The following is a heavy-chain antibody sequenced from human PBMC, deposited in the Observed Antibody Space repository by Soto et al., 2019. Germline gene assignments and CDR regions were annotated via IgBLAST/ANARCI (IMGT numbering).Heavy chain of an antibody. V-gene: IGHV1-46*03. J-gene: IGHJ6*02. Sequence: GASVKVSCKASGYTFTSYYMDWVRQAPGQGLEWMGIINPSGGSTSYAQKFQGRVTMTRDTSTSTVYMELSSLRSEDTAVYYCASELFYFYDCTYYYYVMDFWGQGTTVTVSS. CDR3: ASELFYFYDCTYYYYVMDF. D-gene: IGHD3-22*01. CDR2: INPSGGST. CDR1: GYTFTSYY.